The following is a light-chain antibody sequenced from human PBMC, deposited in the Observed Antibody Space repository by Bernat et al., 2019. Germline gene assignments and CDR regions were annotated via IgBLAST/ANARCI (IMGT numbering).Light chain of an antibody. J-gene: IGKJ3*01. CDR3: QQSGRSPIFT. Sequence: EIVLTQSPATLSLSPGERATLSCRASQSVSSYLAWYQQKPGQAPRLLIYDASNRATGIPARFSGSGSGTDFTLTISSLEPEDFAVYYCQQSGRSPIFTFGPGSRVDVK. CDR2: DAS. CDR1: QSVSSY. V-gene: IGKV3-11*01.